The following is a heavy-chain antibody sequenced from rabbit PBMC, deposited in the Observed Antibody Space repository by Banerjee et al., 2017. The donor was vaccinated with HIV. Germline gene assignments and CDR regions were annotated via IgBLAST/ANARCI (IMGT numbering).Heavy chain of an antibody. D-gene: IGHD4-1*01. CDR3: ARDSGWGDLNL. Sequence: QEQLVESGGGLVKPEGSLTLSCTASGFSFSNKYVMCWVRQAPGKGLEWIACINTITGDTVYATWAKGRFTISKTSSTTVTLQMTSLTYADTATYFCARDSGWGDLNLWGPGTLVTVS. CDR2: INTITGDT. V-gene: IGHV1S45*01. J-gene: IGHJ4*01. CDR1: GFSFSNKYV.